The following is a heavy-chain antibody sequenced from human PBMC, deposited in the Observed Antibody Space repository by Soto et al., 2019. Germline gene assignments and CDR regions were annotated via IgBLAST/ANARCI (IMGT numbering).Heavy chain of an antibody. D-gene: IGHD6-13*01. CDR2: IIPLLGIA. J-gene: IGHJ5*02. CDR3: ARGIEGIAAAGVNWFDP. CDR1: GGTFSSYT. Sequence: QVQLVQSGAGVKKPGSSVTVSCKASGGTFSSYTISWVRHAPGQGLEWMGRIIPLLGIANYAQKFQGRVTITADKSTSTGYMELSSLSSEDTAVYYCARGIEGIAAAGVNWFDPWGQGTLVTVSS. V-gene: IGHV1-69*02.